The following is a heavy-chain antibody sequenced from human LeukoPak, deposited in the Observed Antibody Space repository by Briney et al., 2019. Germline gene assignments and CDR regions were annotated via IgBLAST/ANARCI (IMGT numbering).Heavy chain of an antibody. CDR3: ARSGTAIDY. D-gene: IGHD6-13*01. J-gene: IGHJ4*02. Sequence: SETLSLTCTVSGYSISSGYYWGWIRQPPGKGLEWIGSIYHSGSTCYNPSLKSRVTISVDTSKNQFSLKLSSVTAADTAVYYCARSGTAIDYWGQGTLVTVSS. CDR2: IYHSGST. CDR1: GYSISSGYY. V-gene: IGHV4-38-2*02.